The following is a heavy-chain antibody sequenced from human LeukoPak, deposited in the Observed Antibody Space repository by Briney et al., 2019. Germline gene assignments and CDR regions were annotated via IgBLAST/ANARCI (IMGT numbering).Heavy chain of an antibody. CDR3: ARGHSGSPFDY. CDR2: INTDGSST. CDR1: GFTFSSYW. D-gene: IGHD6-19*01. Sequence: PGGSLRLSCAASGFTFSSYWMHWVRQAPGKGLVWVSRINTDGSSTSYADSVKGRFTISRDNAKNTLYLQMNSLRAEDTAVYYCARGHSGSPFDYWGQGTLVTVSS. V-gene: IGHV3-74*01. J-gene: IGHJ4*02.